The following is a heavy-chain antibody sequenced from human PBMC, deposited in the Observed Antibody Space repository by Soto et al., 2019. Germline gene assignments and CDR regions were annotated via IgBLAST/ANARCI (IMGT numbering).Heavy chain of an antibody. CDR1: GFKFDEYA. Sequence: EVQLVESGGGLVQPGRSLRLSCAASGFKFDEYAMHWVRQIPGKGLEWVSGITWNRADIGYADSVRGRFTISRDNAENSLYLQMNSLRHEDTALHYCAKASCSTTSCYLLDFWGQGTLVTVSS. V-gene: IGHV3-9*01. D-gene: IGHD2-2*01. CDR2: ITWNRADI. CDR3: AKASCSTTSCYLLDF. J-gene: IGHJ4*02.